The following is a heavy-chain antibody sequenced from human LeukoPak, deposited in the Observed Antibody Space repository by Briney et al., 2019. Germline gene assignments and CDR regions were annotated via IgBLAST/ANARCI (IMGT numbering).Heavy chain of an antibody. J-gene: IGHJ3*02. D-gene: IGHD1-20*01. CDR3: ARLRYNWNDAEAFDI. CDR2: ISSSSSYI. Sequence: PGGSLRLSCAASGFTFSSYGMSWVRQAPGKGLEWVSSISSSSSYIYYADSVKGRFTISRDNAKNSLYLQMNSLRAEDTAVYYCARLRYNWNDAEAFDIWGQGTMVTVSS. V-gene: IGHV3-21*01. CDR1: GFTFSSYG.